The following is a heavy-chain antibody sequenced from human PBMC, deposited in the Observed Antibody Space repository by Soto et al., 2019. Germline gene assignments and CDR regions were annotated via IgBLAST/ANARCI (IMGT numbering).Heavy chain of an antibody. CDR1: GYTLTELS. Sequence: ASVKVSCKVSGYTLTELSMHWVRQAPGKGLEWMGGFDPEDGETIYAQKFQGRVTMTEDTSTDTAHMELSSLRSEDTAVYYCATAERIAAAASFDYWGQGTLVTVSS. V-gene: IGHV1-24*01. J-gene: IGHJ4*02. D-gene: IGHD6-13*01. CDR3: ATAERIAAAASFDY. CDR2: FDPEDGET.